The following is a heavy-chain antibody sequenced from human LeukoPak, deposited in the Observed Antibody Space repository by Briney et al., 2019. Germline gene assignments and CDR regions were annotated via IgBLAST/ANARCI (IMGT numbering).Heavy chain of an antibody. Sequence: GGSLRLSCVGSGFTFSGFAMIWVRQAPGKGLEWVSSISAGSTNTYYADSVKGRFTISRDNSKNTLYLQMNSLRAEDTAVYYCAKDHASYNWNRAYYYYYYMDVWGKGTTVTVSS. CDR2: ISAGSTNT. CDR1: GFTFSGFA. D-gene: IGHD1-20*01. J-gene: IGHJ6*03. CDR3: AKDHASYNWNRAYYYYYYMDV. V-gene: IGHV3-23*01.